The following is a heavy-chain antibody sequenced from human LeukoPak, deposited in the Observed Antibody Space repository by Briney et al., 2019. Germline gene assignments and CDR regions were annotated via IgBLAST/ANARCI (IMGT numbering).Heavy chain of an antibody. J-gene: IGHJ4*02. CDR3: ARASAAGIMLDS. V-gene: IGHV3-74*01. D-gene: IGHD6-13*01. CDR2: INSDGRST. CDR1: GFTFSSYW. Sequence: GGSLRLSCAASGFTFSSYWMHWVRRAPGKGLVWVSRINSDGRSTNYADSVKGRFTISRDNAKNTLYLQMNSLRAEDTAVYYCARASAAGIMLDSWGQGTLVTVSS.